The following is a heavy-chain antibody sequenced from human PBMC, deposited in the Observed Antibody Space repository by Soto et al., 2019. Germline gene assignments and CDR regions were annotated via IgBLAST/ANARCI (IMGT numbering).Heavy chain of an antibody. J-gene: IGHJ4*02. CDR3: ASPGGSYSGAFDY. D-gene: IGHD1-26*01. CDR1: GGTFSSYT. CDR2: IIPILGIA. V-gene: IGHV1-69*02. Sequence: QVQLVQSGAEVKKPGSSVKVSCKASGGTFSSYTISWVRQAPGQRLEWMGRIIPILGIANYAQKFQGRVTSTADKSTSTAYMELSSLRSEDTAVYYCASPGGSYSGAFDYWGQGTLVTVSS.